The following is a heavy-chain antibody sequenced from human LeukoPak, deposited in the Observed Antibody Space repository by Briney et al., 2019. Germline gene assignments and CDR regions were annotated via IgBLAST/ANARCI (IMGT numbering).Heavy chain of an antibody. CDR2: MNPNSGNT. CDR3: ATNPRYCSSTSCRASDAFDI. J-gene: IGHJ3*02. V-gene: IGHV1-8*01. Sequence: ASVKVSCKASGYTSTSYDINWVRQATGQGLEWMGWMNPNSGNTGYAQKFQGRVTMTRNTSISTAYMELSSLRSEDTAVYYCATNPRYCSSTSCRASDAFDIWGQGTMVTVSS. D-gene: IGHD2-2*01. CDR1: GYTSTSYD.